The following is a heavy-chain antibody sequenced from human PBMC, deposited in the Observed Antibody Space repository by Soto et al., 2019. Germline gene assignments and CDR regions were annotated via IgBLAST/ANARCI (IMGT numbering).Heavy chain of an antibody. CDR3: AKVNSVYGSPGGLVSSYYFDY. D-gene: IGHD3-10*01. Sequence: QVQLVESGGGVVQPGRSLRLSCAASGFTFSSYGMHWVRQAPGKGLEWVAVISYDGSNKYYADSVKGRFTISRDNSKNPLYLQMNSLRAEDTAVYYCAKVNSVYGSPGGLVSSYYFDYWGQGTLVTVSS. CDR1: GFTFSSYG. CDR2: ISYDGSNK. J-gene: IGHJ4*02. V-gene: IGHV3-30*18.